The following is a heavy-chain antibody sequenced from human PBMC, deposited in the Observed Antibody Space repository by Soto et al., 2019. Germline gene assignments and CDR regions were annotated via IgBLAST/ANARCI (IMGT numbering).Heavy chain of an antibody. Sequence: GGSLRLSCTASGFTFGDYAMSWFRQAPGKGLEWVGFIRSKAYGGTTEYAASVKGRFTISRDGSKSIAYPQMNSLKTEDTAVYYCTREASSGWIDAFDIWGQGTKVTVSS. CDR1: GFTFGDYA. D-gene: IGHD6-19*01. CDR3: TREASSGWIDAFDI. CDR2: IRSKAYGGTT. J-gene: IGHJ3*02. V-gene: IGHV3-49*01.